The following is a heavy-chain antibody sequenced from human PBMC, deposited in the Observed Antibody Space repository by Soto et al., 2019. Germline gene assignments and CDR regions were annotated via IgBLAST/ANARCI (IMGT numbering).Heavy chain of an antibody. CDR3: XRLSSSSWYYYYYGMDV. CDR1: GYSFTSYW. Sequence: GESLKISCKGSGYSFTSYWISWVRQMPGKGLEWMGRIDPSDSYTNYSPSFQGHVTISADKSISTAYLQWSSLKASDTAMYYCXRLSSSSWYYYYYGMDVWGQGTTVTVSS. V-gene: IGHV5-10-1*01. CDR2: IDPSDSYT. J-gene: IGHJ6*02. D-gene: IGHD6-13*01.